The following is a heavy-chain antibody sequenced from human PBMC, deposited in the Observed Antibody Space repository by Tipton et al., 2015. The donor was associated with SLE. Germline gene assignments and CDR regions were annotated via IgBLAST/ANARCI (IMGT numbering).Heavy chain of an antibody. CDR1: GDSVSSSNYY. Sequence: TLSLTCTVSGDSVSSSNYYWGWIRQPPGKGLEWIGTIFYGESTYYNPSLKSRVTISIDTSKNHFSLKLTPVTAADTAVYYCARDSRIGWFDPWGQGTLVTVSS. D-gene: IGHD2-15*01. CDR3: ARDSRIGWFDP. V-gene: IGHV4-39*07. CDR2: IFYGEST. J-gene: IGHJ5*02.